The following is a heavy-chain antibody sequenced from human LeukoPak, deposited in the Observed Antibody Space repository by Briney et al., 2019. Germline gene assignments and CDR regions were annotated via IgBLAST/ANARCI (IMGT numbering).Heavy chain of an antibody. J-gene: IGHJ4*02. CDR2: INSDGSTT. V-gene: IGHV3-74*01. CDR1: GFTFSHYW. Sequence: PGGSLRLSCAVFGFTFSHYWMHWVRQAPGKGLVWVSRINSDGSTTGYADSVKGRFTISRDNAKNTLYLQMNSLRAEDTAVYYCAREYSTIDCWGRGTLVTVSS. D-gene: IGHD5/OR15-5a*01. CDR3: AREYSTIDC.